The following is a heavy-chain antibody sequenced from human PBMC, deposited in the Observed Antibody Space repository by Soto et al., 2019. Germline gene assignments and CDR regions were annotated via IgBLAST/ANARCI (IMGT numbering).Heavy chain of an antibody. Sequence: GGSLRLSCAASGFTFRIYAMTWVRQAPGKGLEWVSTIRASTDSTYYADSVKGRITISRDNSKNTLYLQMNSLRAEDTAVYYCARDYGDSYFDYWGQGTLVTVSS. CDR3: ARDYGDSYFDY. V-gene: IGHV3-23*01. D-gene: IGHD4-17*01. CDR2: IRASTDST. J-gene: IGHJ4*02. CDR1: GFTFRIYA.